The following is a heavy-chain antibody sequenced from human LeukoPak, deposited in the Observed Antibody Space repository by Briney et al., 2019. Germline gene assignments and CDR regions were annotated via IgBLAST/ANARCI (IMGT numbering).Heavy chain of an antibody. CDR2: VNSDGSST. D-gene: IGHD1-26*01. J-gene: IGHJ4*02. V-gene: IGHV3-74*01. CDR3: ARGVGSGSFFDS. Sequence: QPGGSLRLSCAASGFTFSSYWMHWVRPAPGKGLVWVSRVNSDGSSTSYADSVKGRFTISRDNAENTLYLQMNSLRAEDTAVYYCARGVGSGSFFDSWGQGTLVTVSS. CDR1: GFTFSSYW.